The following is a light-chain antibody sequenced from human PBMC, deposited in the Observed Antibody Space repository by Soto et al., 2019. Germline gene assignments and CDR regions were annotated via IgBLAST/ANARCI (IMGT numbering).Light chain of an antibody. J-gene: IGLJ3*02. Sequence: QYVLTQPPSASGTPGQRVTISCSGRSSNIGSNTVNWYQQLPGTAPKLLIYSNNQRPSGVPDRFSGSKSGTSASLAISGLQSEDEADYYCAAWDDSLNGLFGGGTKLTVL. CDR1: SSNIGSNT. CDR3: AAWDDSLNGL. V-gene: IGLV1-44*01. CDR2: SNN.